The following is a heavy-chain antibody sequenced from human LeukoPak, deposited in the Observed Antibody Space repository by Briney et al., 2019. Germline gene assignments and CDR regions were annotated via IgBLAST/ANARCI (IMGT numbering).Heavy chain of an antibody. D-gene: IGHD6-19*01. CDR3: ARNLVGKTDFDY. V-gene: IGHV1-3*01. J-gene: IGHJ4*02. CDR2: INAGNGDT. CDR1: GYTFTSFA. Sequence: ASVKVSCKASGYTFTSFAMYWVRQAPGQRLEWMGWINAGNGDTKYSQKFQDRVTITRDTSASTAYMELSSLRSEDTTVYYCARNLVGKTDFDYWGQGTLVTVSS.